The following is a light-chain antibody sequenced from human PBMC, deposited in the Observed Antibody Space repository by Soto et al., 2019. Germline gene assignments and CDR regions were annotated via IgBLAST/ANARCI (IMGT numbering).Light chain of an antibody. CDR2: GAS. CDR3: QQSYSVPLT. CDR1: QPITKF. V-gene: IGKV1-39*01. J-gene: IGKJ4*01. Sequence: DIQMTQSPSSLSASVGDRVTITCRASQPITKFLNWFQHKPGEAPKRLIYGASILQDGVPSRFSGSGSGTDYTLTISGLQTEDFATYFWQQSYSVPLTFGGGTKVEI.